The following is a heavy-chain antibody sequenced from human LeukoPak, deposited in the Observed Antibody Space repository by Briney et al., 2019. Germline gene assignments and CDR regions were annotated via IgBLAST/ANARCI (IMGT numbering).Heavy chain of an antibody. CDR1: GYTFTSYG. J-gene: IGHJ6*03. V-gene: IGHV1-18*01. Sequence: ASVKVSCKASGYTFTSYGISWVRQAPGQGLEWMGWISAYSGNTNYAQKLQGRVTMTTDTSTSTAYMELRSLRSDDTAVYYCASSVGSSNDYYYYYYMDVWGKGTTVTVSS. D-gene: IGHD1-26*01. CDR2: ISAYSGNT. CDR3: ASSVGSSNDYYYYYYMDV.